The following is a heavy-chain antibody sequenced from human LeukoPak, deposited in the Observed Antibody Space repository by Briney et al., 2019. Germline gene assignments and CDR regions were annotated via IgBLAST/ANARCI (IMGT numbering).Heavy chain of an antibody. CDR3: ARDVITMVRGVINGMDV. Sequence: GGSLRLSCAASGFTVSSNYMSWVRQAPGKGLEWVSVIYSGGSTYYADSVKGRFTISGDNSKNTLYLQMNSLRAEDTAVYYCARDVITMVRGVINGMDVWGQGTTVTVSS. D-gene: IGHD3-10*01. CDR1: GFTVSSNY. J-gene: IGHJ6*02. CDR2: IYSGGST. V-gene: IGHV3-53*01.